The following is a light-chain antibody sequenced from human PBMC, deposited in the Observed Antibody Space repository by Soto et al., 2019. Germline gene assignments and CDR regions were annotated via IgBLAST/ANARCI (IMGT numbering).Light chain of an antibody. Sequence: EIVLTQSPATLSLSPGETATLSCRASQSVNSYLAWYQHKPGQAPRLLIYDASNRATGIPARFSGGGSETDFTLTISNLQPEDFAVYYCQQRSNWPPNTFGPGTKLEIK. J-gene: IGKJ2*01. CDR2: DAS. CDR1: QSVNSY. CDR3: QQRSNWPPNT. V-gene: IGKV3-11*01.